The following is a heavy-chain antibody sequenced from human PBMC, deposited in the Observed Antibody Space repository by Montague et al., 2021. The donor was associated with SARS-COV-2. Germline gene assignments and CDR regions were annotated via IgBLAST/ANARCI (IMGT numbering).Heavy chain of an antibody. Sequence: SLRLSCAASGFVFSAYWMHWVRQVPGQGLVWVSRLNTDGSFTEYADSVRGRFSISRDNADDKAFLQIDYLRPEDTGLYFCAREPPTSGWRYLTLWGQGTLVTVSS. CDR2: LNTDGSFT. D-gene: IGHD3-3*01. CDR1: GFVFSAYW. V-gene: IGHV3-74*01. CDR3: AREPPTSGWRYLTL. J-gene: IGHJ4*02.